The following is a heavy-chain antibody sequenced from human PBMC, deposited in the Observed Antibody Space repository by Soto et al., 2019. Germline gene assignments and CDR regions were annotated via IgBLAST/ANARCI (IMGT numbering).Heavy chain of an antibody. J-gene: IGHJ4*02. V-gene: IGHV4-4*02. CDR1: GDSFSSSNW. CDR3: ARSPRRVDGKWYFDY. CDR2: ILQTGYT. D-gene: IGHD2-15*01. Sequence: QVQLQESGPRLVKPSGTLSLTCGVSGDSFSSSNWWTWIRQPPGKGLEWIVDILQTGYTDLSPSLRSRITISIATSKKQFSLNLTSVTATDTAVYYCARSPRRVDGKWYFDYWGPGALVTVSS.